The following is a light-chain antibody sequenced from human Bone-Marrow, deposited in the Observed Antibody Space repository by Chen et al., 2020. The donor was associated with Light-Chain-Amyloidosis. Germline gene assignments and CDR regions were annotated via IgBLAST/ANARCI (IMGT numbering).Light chain of an antibody. CDR3: QVWDRSSDRPV. Sequence: SYVPTQPSSVSVAPGQTATIACGGNNIGSTSVHWYQQTPGQVPLLVVYDDSDRPSGIAERLSGSNSGNTATLTISRVEAGDEADYYCQVWDRSSDRPVFGGGTKLTVL. V-gene: IGLV3-21*02. CDR2: DDS. J-gene: IGLJ3*02. CDR1: NIGSTS.